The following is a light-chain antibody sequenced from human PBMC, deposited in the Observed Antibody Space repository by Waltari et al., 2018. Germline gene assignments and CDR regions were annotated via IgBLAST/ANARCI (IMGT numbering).Light chain of an antibody. CDR3: CSYAGNYIWV. V-gene: IGLV2-23*02. CDR1: SSDIGRYDL. J-gene: IGLJ3*02. Sequence: QSALTQPAAVSGSPGPSVTISCTGASSDIGRYDLVSWYQQHPGNAPILVISDVNKRPSGVSDRFSGSKSGDTASLTISGLHFEDEADYYCCSYAGNYIWVFGGGTRLTVL. CDR2: DVN.